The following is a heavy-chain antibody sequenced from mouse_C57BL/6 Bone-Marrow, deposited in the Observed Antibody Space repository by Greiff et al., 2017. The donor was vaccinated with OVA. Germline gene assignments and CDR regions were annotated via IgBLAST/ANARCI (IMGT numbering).Heavy chain of an antibody. CDR1: GYTFTSYG. CDR2: IYPRSGHT. D-gene: IGHD1-1*01. Sequence: VKLQQSGAELARPGASVKLSCKASGYTFTSYGISWVKQRTGQGLEWIGEIYPRSGHTYYNEKFKGKATLTADKSSSTAYMELRSLTSEDSAVYFCARKEVLRAYWGQGTLVTVSA. V-gene: IGHV1-81*01. J-gene: IGHJ3*01. CDR3: ARKEVLRAY.